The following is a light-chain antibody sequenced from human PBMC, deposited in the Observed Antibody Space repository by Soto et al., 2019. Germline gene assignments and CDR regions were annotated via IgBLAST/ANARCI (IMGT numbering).Light chain of an antibody. CDR2: EVS. V-gene: IGLV2-14*01. J-gene: IGLJ2*01. Sequence: QSALTQPASVSGSPGQSITISCTGTSSDVGADGYVSWYQQHPGKAPKLMIYEVSYRPSGVSNRFSGSKSGNAASLTIAGLEAEDEADYYWSSYTTSSTVVFGGGTKLTVL. CDR1: SSDVGADGY. CDR3: SSYTTSSTVV.